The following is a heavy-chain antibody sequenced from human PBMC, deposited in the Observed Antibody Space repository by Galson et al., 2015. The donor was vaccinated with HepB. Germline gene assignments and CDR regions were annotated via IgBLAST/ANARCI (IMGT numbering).Heavy chain of an antibody. CDR3: ARDPRIAATGQLYYFDH. V-gene: IGHV1-18*01. CDR1: GYKFISYG. D-gene: IGHD6-13*01. Sequence: SVKVSCKAFGYKFISYGISWVRQAPGQGLEWMGWISAYNGNTNYAQKLQDRVTMTTDASTSTAYMELRSLGFDDTAVYYCARDPRIAATGQLYYFDHWGQGTLVTVSS. CDR2: ISAYNGNT. J-gene: IGHJ4*02.